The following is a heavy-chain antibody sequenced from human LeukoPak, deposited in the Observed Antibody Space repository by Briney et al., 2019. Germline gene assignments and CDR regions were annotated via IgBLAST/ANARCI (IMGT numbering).Heavy chain of an antibody. D-gene: IGHD5-24*01. V-gene: IGHV3-23*01. CDR1: GSPFSSHP. CDR3: AKDRPGDGYNSE. J-gene: IGHJ4*02. CDR2: EGDNP. Sequence: PGGSLRLSCATSGSPFSSHPMSWVRQAPGEGLEWVANEGDNPWYEDCVKGWFNISRNNSKNTLYLEMNSLRAEYTAVYYCAKDRPGDGYNSEWGQGTLVTVSS.